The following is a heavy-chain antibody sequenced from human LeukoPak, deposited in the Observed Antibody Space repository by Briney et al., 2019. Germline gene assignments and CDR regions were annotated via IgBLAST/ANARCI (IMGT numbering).Heavy chain of an antibody. V-gene: IGHV3-64*02. J-gene: IGHJ3*01. D-gene: IGHD2-15*01. CDR2: ISIKGDTT. CDR3: ARGVYSSGAFDAYDL. Sequence: GGSLRLSCAAYGFTLSSYAMHWVRQTPGKGLEYVSAISIKGDTTYYADSVQGRFTISRDISKNSMFLQMGSLRPEDMAVYYCARGVYSSGAFDAYDLWGQGTLVTVSS. CDR1: GFTLSSYA.